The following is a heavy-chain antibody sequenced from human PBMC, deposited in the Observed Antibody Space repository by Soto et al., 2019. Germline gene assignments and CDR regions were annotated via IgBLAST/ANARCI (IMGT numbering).Heavy chain of an antibody. D-gene: IGHD2-15*01. Sequence: SETLSLTCAVSGDSMSSSDYYWGWIRQPPGKGLEWIGSIYYSGSTYYNPSLQSRVTISVDTSKNQFSLKLSSVTAADTAVYYCARDPSGTYCSGGSCYSYHSTHGMDVWGQGTTVTVSS. CDR3: ARDPSGTYCSGGSCYSYHSTHGMDV. CDR1: GDSMSSSDYY. V-gene: IGHV4-39*07. J-gene: IGHJ6*02. CDR2: IYYSGST.